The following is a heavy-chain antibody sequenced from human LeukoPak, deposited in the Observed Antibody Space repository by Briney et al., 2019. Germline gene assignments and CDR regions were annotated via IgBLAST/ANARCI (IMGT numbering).Heavy chain of an antibody. J-gene: IGHJ3*02. Sequence: SETLSLTCTVSGGSISSSSYYWGWIRQPPGKGLEWIGYIYYSGSTNYNPSLKSRVTMSVDTSKNQFSLKLSSVTAADTAVYYCARLPVYDFWSGYYALRAFDIWGQGTMVTVSS. CDR1: GGSISSSSYY. CDR3: ARLPVYDFWSGYYALRAFDI. V-gene: IGHV4-61*05. CDR2: IYYSGST. D-gene: IGHD3-3*01.